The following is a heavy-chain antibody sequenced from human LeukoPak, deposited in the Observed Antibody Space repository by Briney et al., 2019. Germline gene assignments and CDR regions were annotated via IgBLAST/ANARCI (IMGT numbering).Heavy chain of an antibody. CDR3: AARQPSGFITMIVD. Sequence: PSETLSLTCTVSSGSISSYYWSWIRQPAGKGLEWIGRIYTSGSTNYNPSLNPSLKSRVTISVDTSKNQFSLKLSSVTAADTAVYYCAARQPSGFITMIVDWGQGTLVTVSS. V-gene: IGHV4-4*07. D-gene: IGHD3-22*01. CDR1: SGSISSYY. CDR2: IYTSGST. J-gene: IGHJ4*02.